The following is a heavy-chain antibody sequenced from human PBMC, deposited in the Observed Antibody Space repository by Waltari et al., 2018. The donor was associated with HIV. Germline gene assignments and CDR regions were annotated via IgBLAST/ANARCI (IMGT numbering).Heavy chain of an antibody. V-gene: IGHV3-48*01. CDR3: ARDLQYSSGWYYFDY. CDR2: ISSSSSTI. J-gene: IGHJ4*02. D-gene: IGHD6-19*01. CDR1: GFTFSSYS. Sequence: EVQLVESGGGLVQPGGSLRLSCAASGFTFSSYSMNWVRQAPGKGLEWVSYISSSSSTIYYADSVKGRFTISRDNAKNSLYLQMNSLRAEDTAVYYCARDLQYSSGWYYFDYWGQGTLVTVSS.